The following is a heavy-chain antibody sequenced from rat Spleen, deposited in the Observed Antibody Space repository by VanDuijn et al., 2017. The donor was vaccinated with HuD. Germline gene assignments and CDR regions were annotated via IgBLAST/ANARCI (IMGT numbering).Heavy chain of an antibody. CDR2: ISTGGGNT. D-gene: IGHD1-6*01. CDR1: GFTFNNYW. V-gene: IGHV5-31*01. J-gene: IGHJ2*01. CDR3: AKDRYYGSEWYFDY. Sequence: EVQLVESGGGLVQPGRSLELSCVASGFTFNNYWMTWIRQAPGKGLEWVASISTGGGNTYYRDSVKGRFTISRDNAKNTLYLQMDSLRSEDTATYYCAKDRYYGSEWYFDYWGQGVMVTVSS.